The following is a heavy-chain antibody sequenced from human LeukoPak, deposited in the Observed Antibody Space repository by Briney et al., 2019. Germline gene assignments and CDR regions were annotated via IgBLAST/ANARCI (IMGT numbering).Heavy chain of an antibody. V-gene: IGHV4-31*03. CDR1: GGSISSGGYY. Sequence: SETLSLTCTVSGGSISSGGYYWSWIRQHPGKGLEWIGYIYYSGSTYYNPSLKSRVTISVDTSKNQFSLKLSSVTAADTAVYYCARVPYDFWSGYYTGFYSNAFDIWGQGTMVTVSS. J-gene: IGHJ3*02. CDR2: IYYSGST. CDR3: ARVPYDFWSGYYTGFYSNAFDI. D-gene: IGHD3-3*01.